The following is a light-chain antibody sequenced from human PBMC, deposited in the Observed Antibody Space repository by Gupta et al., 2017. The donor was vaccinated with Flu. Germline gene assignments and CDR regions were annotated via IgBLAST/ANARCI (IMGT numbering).Light chain of an antibody. Sequence: DIQMTQSPSSLSASVGDRVTITCRASQSISSYLNWYQQKPGKAPKLLISAASSLQSGVPSRFSGSGSGTDFTLTISSLQPEDFAIYYYQQSYSTLFTFGPGTKVDIK. J-gene: IGKJ3*01. CDR1: QSISSY. V-gene: IGKV1-39*01. CDR3: QQSYSTLFT. CDR2: AAS.